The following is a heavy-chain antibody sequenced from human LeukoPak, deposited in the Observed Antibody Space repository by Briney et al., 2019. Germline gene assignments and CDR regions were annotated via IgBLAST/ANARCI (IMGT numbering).Heavy chain of an antibody. CDR1: GGSFSDYY. J-gene: IGHJ4*02. V-gene: IGHV4-34*01. CDR3: SRGLDPYKSGLD. Sequence: SETLSLTRTVYGGSFSDYYWTWIRQPTGKGLEWIGEIHPSGSTHYNPSLRSRVTISPDTSNNQFSLRLNSVTAADTAVYFCSRGLDPYKSGLDWGQGTLVTVSS. D-gene: IGHD3-3*01. CDR2: IHPSGST.